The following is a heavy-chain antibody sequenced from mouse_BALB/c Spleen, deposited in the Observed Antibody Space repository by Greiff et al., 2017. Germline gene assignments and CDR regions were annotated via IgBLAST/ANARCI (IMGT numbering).Heavy chain of an antibody. CDR3: ARTGWYFDY. CDR2: ISYDGSN. D-gene: IGHD4-1*01. V-gene: IGHV3-6*02. J-gene: IGHJ2*01. CDR1: GYSITSGYY. Sequence: EVKLVESGPGLVKPSQSLSLTCSVTGYSITSGYYWNWIRQFPGNKLEWMGYISYDGSNNYNPSLKNRISITRDTSKNQFFLKLNSVTTEDTATYYCARTGWYFDYWGQGTTLTVSS.